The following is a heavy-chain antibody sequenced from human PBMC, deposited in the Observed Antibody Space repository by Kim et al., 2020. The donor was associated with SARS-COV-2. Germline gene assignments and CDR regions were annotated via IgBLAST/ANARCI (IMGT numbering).Heavy chain of an antibody. CDR3: ARDGYDSTPGGDYYYGMDV. CDR2: INPSGGST. D-gene: IGHD3-22*01. Sequence: ASVKVSCKASGYTFTSYYMHWVRKAPGQGLEWMGIINPSGGSTSYAQKFQGRVNMTRDTSTSTVYMELSSLRSEDTAVYYCARDGYDSTPGGDYYYGMDVWGQGTTVTVSS. J-gene: IGHJ6*02. CDR1: GYTFTSYY. V-gene: IGHV1-46*01.